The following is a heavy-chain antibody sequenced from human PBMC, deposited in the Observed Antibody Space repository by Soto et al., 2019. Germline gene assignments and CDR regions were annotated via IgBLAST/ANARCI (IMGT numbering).Heavy chain of an antibody. Sequence: QVQLVESGGGVVQPGRSLRLSCAASGFTFSSYGMHWVRQAPGKGLEWVAVIWYDGSNKYYADSVKGRFTISRDNSKNTLYLQMNSLRAEDTAVYYCARVSSPTGYGMDVWGQGTTFTVSS. CDR3: ARVSSPTGYGMDV. D-gene: IGHD6-13*01. J-gene: IGHJ6*02. CDR2: IWYDGSNK. CDR1: GFTFSSYG. V-gene: IGHV3-33*01.